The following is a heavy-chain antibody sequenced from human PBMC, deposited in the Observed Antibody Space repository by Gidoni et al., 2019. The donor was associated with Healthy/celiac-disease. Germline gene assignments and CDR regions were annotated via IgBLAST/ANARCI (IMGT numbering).Heavy chain of an antibody. J-gene: IGHJ6*02. CDR2: IWYDGSNK. V-gene: IGHV3-33*01. CDR1: GFTFSSYG. Sequence: QVQLVESGGGVVQPGRSLRLSCAASGFTFSSYGVHWVRQAPGKGLEWVAVIWYDGSNKYYADSVKGRFTISRDNSKNTLYLQMNSLRAEDTAVYYCARETDTAMADYYYYGMDVWGQGTTVTVSS. CDR3: ARETDTAMADYYYYGMDV. D-gene: IGHD5-18*01.